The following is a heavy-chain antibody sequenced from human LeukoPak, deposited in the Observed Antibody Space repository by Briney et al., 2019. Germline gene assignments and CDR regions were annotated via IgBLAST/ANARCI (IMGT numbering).Heavy chain of an antibody. CDR2: IYSGGST. CDR3: ARDLGIAAAGGTGFDP. CDR1: GFTVSSNY. J-gene: IGHJ5*02. Sequence: PGGPLRLSCAASGFTVSSNYMSWVRQAPGKGLEWVSVIYSGGSTDYAGSVKGRFTISRDNSKNTLYLQMNSLRAEDTAVYYCARDLGIAAAGGTGFDPWGQGTLVTVSS. V-gene: IGHV3-53*01. D-gene: IGHD6-13*01.